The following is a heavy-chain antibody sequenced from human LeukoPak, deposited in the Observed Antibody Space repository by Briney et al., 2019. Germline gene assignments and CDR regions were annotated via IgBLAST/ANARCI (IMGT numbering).Heavy chain of an antibody. CDR3: ARDLLDAFDI. D-gene: IGHD2/OR15-2a*01. CDR1: GFTFSSYS. Sequence: GGSLRLSCAASGFTFSSYSMNWVRQAPGKGLEWVSSISSSSGYIHYADSVKGRFTISRDNAKNSLYLQMNSLRAEDTAVYYCARDLLDAFDIWGQGTMVTVSS. J-gene: IGHJ3*02. CDR2: ISSSSGYI. V-gene: IGHV3-21*01.